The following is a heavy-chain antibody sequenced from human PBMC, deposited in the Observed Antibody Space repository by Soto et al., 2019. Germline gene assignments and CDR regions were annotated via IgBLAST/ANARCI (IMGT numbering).Heavy chain of an antibody. V-gene: IGHV1-2*02. D-gene: IGHD3-3*01. CDR3: ARAPHFWGGYSGGYGMDV. Sequence: QVQLVQSGAEVKKPGASVKVSCKASGYTFTGYYMHWVRQAPGQGLEWMGWINPNSGGTNYAQKFQGGVTMTRDTTNSTAYMELGRLRSDDTAVYYWARAPHFWGGYSGGYGMDVWGQGTTVTVSS. CDR1: GYTFTGYY. J-gene: IGHJ6*02. CDR2: INPNSGGT.